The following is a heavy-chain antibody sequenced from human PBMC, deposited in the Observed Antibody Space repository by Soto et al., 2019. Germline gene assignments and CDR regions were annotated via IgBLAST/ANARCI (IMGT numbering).Heavy chain of an antibody. CDR3: ARSLPIFDF. V-gene: IGHV4-34*01. J-gene: IGHJ4*02. Sequence: QVQLQQWGAGLLKPSETLSLTCAVYGGSLSSYYWSWVRHLPGKGLEWIGDIKHSGSTNYNPSLKSRVTISLDTSKNHFSLKLTSVTAADTAVCYCARSLPIFDFWGQGTLVTVSS. CDR2: IKHSGST. CDR1: GGSLSSYY.